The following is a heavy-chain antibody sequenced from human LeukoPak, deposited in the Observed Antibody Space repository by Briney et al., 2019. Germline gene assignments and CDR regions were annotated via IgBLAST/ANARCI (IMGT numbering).Heavy chain of an antibody. CDR3: ARHTPLTVTTSGDDY. Sequence: PGRSLRLSCAASGFTFSSYAMHWVRQAPGKGLEWVAVISYDGSNKYYADSVKGRFTISRDNAENSLYLQMDSLRAEDTAVYYCARHTPLTVTTSGDDYWGQGTLVTVSS. J-gene: IGHJ4*02. CDR2: ISYDGSNK. D-gene: IGHD4-17*01. V-gene: IGHV3-30*04. CDR1: GFTFSSYA.